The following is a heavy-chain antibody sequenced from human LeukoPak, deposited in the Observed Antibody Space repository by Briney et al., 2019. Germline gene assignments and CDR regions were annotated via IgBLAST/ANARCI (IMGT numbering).Heavy chain of an antibody. CDR2: IIPILGIA. V-gene: IGHV1-69*04. Sequence: SVKVSCKASGYTFTSYDINWVRQATGQGLEWMGRIIPILGIANYAQKFQGRVTITADKSTSTAYMELSSLRSEDTAVYYCAREVVGATPKFDYWGQGTLVTVSS. CDR3: AREVVGATPKFDY. CDR1: GYTFTSYD. J-gene: IGHJ4*02. D-gene: IGHD1-26*01.